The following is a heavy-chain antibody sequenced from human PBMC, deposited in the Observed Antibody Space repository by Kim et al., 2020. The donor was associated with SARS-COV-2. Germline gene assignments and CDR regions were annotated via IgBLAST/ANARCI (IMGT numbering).Heavy chain of an antibody. CDR2: P. CDR3: ARVPYSGYQDY. Sequence: PTYAQGFTGRFVFSLDTSVSTAYLQISSLKAEDTVVYYCARVPYSGYQDYWGQGTLVTVSS. J-gene: IGHJ4*02. D-gene: IGHD5-12*01. V-gene: IGHV7-4-1*02.